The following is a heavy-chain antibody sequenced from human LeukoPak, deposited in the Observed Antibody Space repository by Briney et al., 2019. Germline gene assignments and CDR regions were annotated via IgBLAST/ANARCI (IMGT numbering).Heavy chain of an antibody. V-gene: IGHV1-69*13. CDR2: IIPIFGTA. CDR3: ARGGDDILTGYYYYYYGMDV. CDR1: GGTFSSYA. D-gene: IGHD3-9*01. Sequence: SVKVSCKASGGTFSSYAISWVRQAPGQGLEWMGGIIPIFGTANYAQKFQGRVTITADESTSTAYMELSSLRSEDTAVYYCARGGDDILTGYYYYYYGMDVWGQGTTVTVSS. J-gene: IGHJ6*02.